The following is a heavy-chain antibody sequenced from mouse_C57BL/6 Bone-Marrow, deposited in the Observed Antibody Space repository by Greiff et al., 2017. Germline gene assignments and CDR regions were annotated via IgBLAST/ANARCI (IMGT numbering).Heavy chain of an antibody. Sequence: QVQLQQSGAELVRPGTSVKVSCKASGYAFTNYLIEWVKQRPGQGLEWIGVINPGSGGTNYNEKFKGKAKLTADKSSSTAYMQLSSLTSEDSAVYFCATYYYGSSRYFDVWGTGTTVTVSS. V-gene: IGHV1-54*01. CDR1: GYAFTNYL. J-gene: IGHJ1*03. D-gene: IGHD1-1*01. CDR3: ATYYYGSSRYFDV. CDR2: INPGSGGT.